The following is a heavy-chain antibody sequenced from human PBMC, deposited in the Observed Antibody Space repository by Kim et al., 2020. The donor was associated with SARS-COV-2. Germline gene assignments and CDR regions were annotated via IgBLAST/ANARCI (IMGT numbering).Heavy chain of an antibody. CDR1: GGSISSGSYY. D-gene: IGHD3-10*01. J-gene: IGHJ4*02. V-gene: IGHV4-61*02. Sequence: SETLSLTCTVSGGSISSGSYYWSWIRQPAGKGLEWIGRIYTSGSTNYNPSLKSRVTISVDTSKNQFSLKLSSVTAADTAVYYCARATSIYGSGSYPFDYWGQGTLVTVSS. CDR2: IYTSGST. CDR3: ARATSIYGSGSYPFDY.